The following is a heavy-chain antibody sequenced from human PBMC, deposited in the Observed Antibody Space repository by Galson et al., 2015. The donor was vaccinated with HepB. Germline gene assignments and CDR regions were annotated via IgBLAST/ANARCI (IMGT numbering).Heavy chain of an antibody. V-gene: IGHV4-59*08. Sequence: ETLSLTCTVSGGSISSYYWSWIRQPPGKGLEWIGYIYYSGSTNYNPSLKSRVTISVDTSKNQFSLKLSSVTAADTAVYYCARLDGAYDSSGYYHGYFDLWGRGTLVTVSS. CDR1: GGSISSYY. CDR3: ARLDGAYDSSGYYHGYFDL. CDR2: IYYSGST. J-gene: IGHJ2*01. D-gene: IGHD3-22*01.